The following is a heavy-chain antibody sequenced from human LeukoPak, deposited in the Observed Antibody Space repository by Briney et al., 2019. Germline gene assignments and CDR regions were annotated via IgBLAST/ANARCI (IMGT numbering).Heavy chain of an antibody. Sequence: SQTLSLTCTVSGGSISSGGYYWTWICQHPGRGLGWIGYIYYSGSTYYNPSLKNPVTMSVDMSKNQLSMKPSSVTAADTAVYYCARAKAYDNNGFYYQGAFDIWGQGTMVTVSS. J-gene: IGHJ3*02. CDR2: IYYSGST. CDR3: ARAKAYDNNGFYYQGAFDI. V-gene: IGHV4-31*01. D-gene: IGHD3-22*01. CDR1: GGSISSGGYY.